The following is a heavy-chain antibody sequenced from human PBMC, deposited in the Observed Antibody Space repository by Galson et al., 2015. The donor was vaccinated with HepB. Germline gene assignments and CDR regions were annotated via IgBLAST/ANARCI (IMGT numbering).Heavy chain of an antibody. V-gene: IGHV3-23*01. J-gene: IGHJ4*02. D-gene: IGHD3-10*01. CDR3: AKVAAKGVLRGLFDY. CDR2: ISGNGGST. CDR1: GFTFSTYA. Sequence: SLRLSCAASGFTFSTYAMSWVRQAPGKGLEWVSTISGNGGSTYHADSVKGRFTISRDNSKNTLYLQMNSLGAEDTAVYYCAKVAAKGVLRGLFDYWGQGTLVTVSS.